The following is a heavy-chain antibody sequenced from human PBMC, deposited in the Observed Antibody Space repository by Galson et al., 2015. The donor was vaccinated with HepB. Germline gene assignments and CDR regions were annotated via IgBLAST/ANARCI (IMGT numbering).Heavy chain of an antibody. V-gene: IGHV3-21*01. D-gene: IGHD3-3*01. CDR2: ISSSTTYI. J-gene: IGHJ4*02. CDR3: ARIRVYGDYDFWSGFYIPDDY. Sequence: SLRLSCAASGFTFSNYGMNWVRQAPGKGLEWVSYISSSTTYINYADSVKGRFTISRDNAKNSLYLQLNSLRAEDTAVYYCARIRVYGDYDFWSGFYIPDDYWGEANRVTAPS. CDR1: GFTFSNYG.